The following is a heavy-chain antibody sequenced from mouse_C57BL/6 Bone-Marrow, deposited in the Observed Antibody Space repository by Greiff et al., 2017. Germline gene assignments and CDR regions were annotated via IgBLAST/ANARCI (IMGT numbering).Heavy chain of an antibody. D-gene: IGHD1-1*01. Sequence: VQGVESGAELAKPGASVKLSCKASGYTFTSYWMHWVKQRPGQGLEWIGYINPSSGYTKYNQNFKNKATLTADKSSSTAYMQLSSLPYDDSAGYYCARYSFFLYGSSVYYFDYWGQGTTLTVSS. J-gene: IGHJ2*01. V-gene: IGHV1-7*01. CDR2: INPSSGYT. CDR3: ARYSFFLYGSSVYYFDY. CDR1: GYTFTSYW.